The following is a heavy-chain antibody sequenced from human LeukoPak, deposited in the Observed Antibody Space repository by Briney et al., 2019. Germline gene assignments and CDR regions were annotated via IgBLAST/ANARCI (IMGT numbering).Heavy chain of an antibody. CDR2: IYTSGST. D-gene: IGHD3-22*01. CDR1: GASVNSGNYY. V-gene: IGHV4-61*02. Sequence: SETLSLTCTVSGASVNSGNYYWTWIRQPAGKRLEWIGRIYTSGSTNYNPSLESRVTISIDASKNQFSLRLGSVTAADTAVYYCARAPLTYYYDSSGRFDYWGQGTLVTVSS. CDR3: ARAPLTYYYDSSGRFDY. J-gene: IGHJ4*02.